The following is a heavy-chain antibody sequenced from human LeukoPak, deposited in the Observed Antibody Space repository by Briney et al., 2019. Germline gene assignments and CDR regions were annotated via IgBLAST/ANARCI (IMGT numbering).Heavy chain of an antibody. CDR3: ATPRHLWFGELSSFDY. Sequence: GASVKVSCKVSGYTLTELSMHWGRQAPGKGLEWMGGFDPEDGETIYAQKFPGRVTMTEDTSTDTAYMELSSLRSEDTAVYYCATPRHLWFGELSSFDYWGQGTLVTVSS. V-gene: IGHV1-24*01. CDR2: FDPEDGET. CDR1: GYTLTELS. D-gene: IGHD3-10*01. J-gene: IGHJ4*02.